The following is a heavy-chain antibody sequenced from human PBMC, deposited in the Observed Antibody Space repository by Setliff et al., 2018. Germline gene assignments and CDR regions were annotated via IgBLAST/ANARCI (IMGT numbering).Heavy chain of an antibody. CDR3: ARDPSVDIVVVPAAAFDY. CDR1: GYTFTSYD. J-gene: IGHJ4*02. Sequence: GASVKVSCKASGYTFTSYDINWVRQATGQGLEWMGWMNPNSGNTGYAQKFQGRVTMTRNTSISTAYMELSSLRSEDTAVYYCARDPSVDIVVVPAAAFDYWGQGTLVTVSS. CDR2: MNPNSGNT. D-gene: IGHD2-2*01. V-gene: IGHV1-8*01.